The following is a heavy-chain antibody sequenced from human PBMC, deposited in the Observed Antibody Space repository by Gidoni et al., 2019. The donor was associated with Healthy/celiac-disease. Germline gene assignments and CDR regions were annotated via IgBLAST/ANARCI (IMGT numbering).Heavy chain of an antibody. V-gene: IGHV3-23*01. Sequence: EVQLLESGGALVQPGGSLRLPCAASVFTFSSYAMSWVRQAPGKGLEWVSAISGSGGSTFYADSVKGRFTISGDNSKNTLYLQMNSLRGEDTAVYYCAKGLGRRLQAPFDYWGQGTLVTVSS. J-gene: IGHJ4*02. CDR1: VFTFSSYA. D-gene: IGHD5-12*01. CDR2: ISGSGGST. CDR3: AKGLGRRLQAPFDY.